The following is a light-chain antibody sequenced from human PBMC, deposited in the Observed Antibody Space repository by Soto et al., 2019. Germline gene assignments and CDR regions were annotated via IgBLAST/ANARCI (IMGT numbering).Light chain of an antibody. J-gene: IGKJ2*01. Sequence: DIQMTQSPSSLSASVGDRVTITCRAIQSISSYLNWDQQKPGKAPKLMIYAASSLQSGVPSRFSGSGSGTDFTLTISSLQPEDFATYYCQQSYSTPHTFGQGTKLEIK. CDR1: QSISSY. CDR3: QQSYSTPHT. CDR2: AAS. V-gene: IGKV1-39*01.